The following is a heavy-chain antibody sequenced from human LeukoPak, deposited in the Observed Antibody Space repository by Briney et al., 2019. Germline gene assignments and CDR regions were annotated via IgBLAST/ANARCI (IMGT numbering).Heavy chain of an antibody. CDR3: AKEAAGYCSSTSCYYFDY. Sequence: GGSLRLSCAASGFTFSDHYMDWVRQAPGKGLEWVGRTRNKANSYTTEYAASVKGRFTISRDDSKNSLYLQMNSLKTEDTAVYYCAKEAAGYCSSTSCYYFDYWGQGTLVTVSS. D-gene: IGHD2-2*01. V-gene: IGHV3-72*01. CDR1: GFTFSDHY. J-gene: IGHJ4*02. CDR2: TRNKANSYTT.